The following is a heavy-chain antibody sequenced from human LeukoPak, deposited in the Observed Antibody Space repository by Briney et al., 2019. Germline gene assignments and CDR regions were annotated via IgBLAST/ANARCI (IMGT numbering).Heavy chain of an antibody. CDR3: ARLGVCSSTSCYDAFDI. D-gene: IGHD2-2*01. CDR2: IYTSGST. V-gene: IGHV4-61*02. Sequence: SETLSLTCTVSGGSISSDSCYWSWIRQPAGKGLEWIGRIYTSGSTNYNPSLKSRVTISVDTSKNQFSLKLSSVTAADTAVYYCARLGVCSSTSCYDAFDIWGQGTMVTVSS. CDR1: GGSISSDSCY. J-gene: IGHJ3*02.